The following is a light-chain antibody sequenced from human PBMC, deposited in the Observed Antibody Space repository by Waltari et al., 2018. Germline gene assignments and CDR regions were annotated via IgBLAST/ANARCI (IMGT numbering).Light chain of an antibody. V-gene: IGLV1-44*01. CDR3: AAWDDDLNGRV. CDR1: GSNIATNT. CDR2: STN. Sequence: QSVLTQPPSASGTPGQRVTISCSGRGSNIATNTFNWYQLLPGRAPKLLIYSTNKRLSGVPDRFSGFKSGTSASLAIGGLQSEDEADYYCAAWDDDLNGRVFGGGTTLTVL. J-gene: IGLJ2*01.